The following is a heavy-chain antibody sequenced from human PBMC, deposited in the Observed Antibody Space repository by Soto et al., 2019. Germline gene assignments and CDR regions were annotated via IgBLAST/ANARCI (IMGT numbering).Heavy chain of an antibody. CDR1: GFTFSSYS. CDR3: AKDGSYGMDV. CDR2: ISYDGSNK. J-gene: IGHJ6*02. V-gene: IGHV3-30*18. Sequence: PGGSLRLSSAASGFTFSSYSMHWVRQAPGKGLEWVAVISYDGSNKYYADSVKGRFTISRDNSKNTLYLQMNSLRAEDTAVYYCAKDGSYGMDVWGQGTTVTVSS.